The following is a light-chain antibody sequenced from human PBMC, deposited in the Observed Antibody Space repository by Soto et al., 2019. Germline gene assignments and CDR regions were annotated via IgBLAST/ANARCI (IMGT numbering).Light chain of an antibody. CDR2: DVT. V-gene: IGLV2-14*01. CDR3: TSYSANSRGL. CDR1: NSDIGDYNY. J-gene: IGLJ2*01. Sequence: QSALTQPASVSGSPGQSVTISCTGTNSDIGDYNYVSWYQQHPGKAPKLIIYDVTNRPSGVSNRFSGSKSGNTASLISSVLQPEDEAYYYFTSYSANSRGLFGGGTKLTVL.